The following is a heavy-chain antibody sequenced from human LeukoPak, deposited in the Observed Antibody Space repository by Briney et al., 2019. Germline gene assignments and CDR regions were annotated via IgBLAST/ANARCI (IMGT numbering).Heavy chain of an antibody. J-gene: IGHJ4*02. CDR2: MNPNSGNT. V-gene: IGHV1-8*03. CDR3: ARAISPYCSGGSCYPPRDFDY. D-gene: IGHD2-15*01. Sequence: EASVKVSCKASGYTFTSYDINWVRQATGQGLEWMGWMNPNSGNTGYAQKFQGRVTITRNTSISTAYMELSSLRSEDTAVYYCARAISPYCSGGSCYPPRDFDYWGQGTLVTVSS. CDR1: GYTFTSYD.